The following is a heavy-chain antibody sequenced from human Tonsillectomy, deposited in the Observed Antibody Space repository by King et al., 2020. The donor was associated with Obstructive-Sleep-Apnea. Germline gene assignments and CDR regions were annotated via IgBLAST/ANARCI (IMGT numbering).Heavy chain of an antibody. Sequence: VQLVESGAEVKKPGASVKVSCKASGYTFTSYDIIWVRQATGQGLEWMGWMNSNSGNTGYAQKIQGRVTMTRNAAKSTAYMELSGLRSEDTAVYYCASTRGGSYSYYYGMDVWGRGTTVTVSS. J-gene: IGHJ6*02. V-gene: IGHV1-8*01. CDR1: GYTFTSYD. D-gene: IGHD3-10*01. CDR2: MNSNSGNT. CDR3: ASTRGGSYSYYYGMDV.